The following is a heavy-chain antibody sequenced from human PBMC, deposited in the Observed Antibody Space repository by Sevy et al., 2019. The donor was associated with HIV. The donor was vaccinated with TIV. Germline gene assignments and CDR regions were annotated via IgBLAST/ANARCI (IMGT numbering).Heavy chain of an antibody. CDR3: ANMDTAMAHYYGMDV. Sequence: GGSLRLSCAASEFSVTDNYMSWVRQAPGKGLEWVSSISGSGGSTYYADSVKGRFTISRDNSKNTLYLQMNSLRAEDTAVYYCANMDTAMAHYYGMDVWGQGTTVTVSS. V-gene: IGHV3-23*01. CDR2: ISGSGGST. CDR1: EFSVTDNY. D-gene: IGHD5-18*01. J-gene: IGHJ6*02.